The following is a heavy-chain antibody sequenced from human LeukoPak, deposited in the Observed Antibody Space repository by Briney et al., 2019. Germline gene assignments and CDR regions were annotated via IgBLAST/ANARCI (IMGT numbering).Heavy chain of an antibody. CDR3: ARDPLGAYFDL. CDR1: GYTFTSYG. Sequence: ASVKVSCKASGYTFTSYGISWVQQAPGQGLEWMGWNSAYNGNTNYAQKLQGRVTMTTDTSTSTAYMELRSLRSDDTAVYYCARDPLGAYFDLWGRGTLVTVSS. V-gene: IGHV1-18*01. D-gene: IGHD3-16*01. J-gene: IGHJ2*01. CDR2: NSAYNGNT.